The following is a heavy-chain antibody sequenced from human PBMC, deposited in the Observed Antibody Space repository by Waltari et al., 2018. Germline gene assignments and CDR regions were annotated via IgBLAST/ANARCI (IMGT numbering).Heavy chain of an antibody. V-gene: IGHV1-69*01. CDR2: IIPIVGTT. CDR1: GGTFSIYA. CDR3: ARTYYDFWSGYYPGGMDV. Sequence: QVQLVQSGAEVKKPGSSVKVSCRAYGGTFSIYAINWVRQAPGQGLEWMGGIIPIVGTTNYAQKFQGRVTITADESTSTAYMELSSLRSEDTAVYYCARTYYDFWSGYYPGGMDVWGQGTTVTVSS. D-gene: IGHD3-3*01. J-gene: IGHJ6*02.